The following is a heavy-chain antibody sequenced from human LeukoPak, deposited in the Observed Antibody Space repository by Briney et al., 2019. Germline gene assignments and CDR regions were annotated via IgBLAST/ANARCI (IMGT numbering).Heavy chain of an antibody. CDR1: GFTLSSYA. Sequence: GGSLRLSCTASGFTLSSYAMHWVRQASGKGLEWVAVMSYDGSNKYHPDSVKGRFTVSRDNPKNTLYLQMNSLRAEDTAVYYCARGDSSGYYLVWGQGTLVTVSS. J-gene: IGHJ4*02. CDR3: ARGDSSGYYLV. V-gene: IGHV3-30*04. D-gene: IGHD3-22*01. CDR2: MSYDGSNK.